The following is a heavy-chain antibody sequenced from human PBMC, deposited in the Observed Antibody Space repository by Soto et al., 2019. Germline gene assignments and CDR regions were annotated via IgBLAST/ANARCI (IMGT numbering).Heavy chain of an antibody. Sequence: WGALRLSCAASGFTFSSYAMSWVRQAPGKGLEWVSAISGSGGSTYYADSVKGRFTISRDNSKNTLYLQMNSLRAEDTAVYYCAKDEFVDPFDYWGQGTLVTVSS. CDR2: ISGSGGST. V-gene: IGHV3-23*01. J-gene: IGHJ4*02. CDR1: GFTFSSYA. CDR3: AKDEFVDPFDY. D-gene: IGHD5-12*01.